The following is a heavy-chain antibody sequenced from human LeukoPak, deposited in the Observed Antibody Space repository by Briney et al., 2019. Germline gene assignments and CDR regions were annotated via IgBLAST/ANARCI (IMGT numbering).Heavy chain of an antibody. J-gene: IGHJ6*02. CDR3: AKGFNWNDGSMDV. D-gene: IGHD1-1*01. V-gene: IGHV3-23*01. Sequence: GGSLRLSCAASGFTFSTYAMNWVRRAPGKGLEWVSSIGGSAGTYYADSVKGRITISRDNSKNVLYLQMNSLRAEDTAIYYCAKGFNWNDGSMDVWGQGTTVTVSS. CDR2: IGGSAGT. CDR1: GFTFSTYA.